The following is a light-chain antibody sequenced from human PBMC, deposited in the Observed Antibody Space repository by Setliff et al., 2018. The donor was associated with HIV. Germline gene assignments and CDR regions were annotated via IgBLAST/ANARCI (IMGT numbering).Light chain of an antibody. CDR2: EVS. Sequence: QSALTQPASVSGSPGQSITISCTGTSSDVGSYNLVSWYQQHPGKAPKLIIYEVSSRPSGISSRFSGSKSGNTASLTISGLQAEDEADYYCGSCTTTSPCAFGTGTKVTVL. J-gene: IGLJ1*01. CDR3: GSCTTTSPCA. CDR1: SSDVGSYNL. V-gene: IGLV2-14*02.